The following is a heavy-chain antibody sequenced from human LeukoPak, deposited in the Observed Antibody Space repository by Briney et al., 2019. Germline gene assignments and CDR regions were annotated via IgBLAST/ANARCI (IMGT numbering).Heavy chain of an antibody. J-gene: IGHJ4*02. D-gene: IGHD6-13*01. Sequence: SETLSLTCAVYGGSFSGYYWSWIRQPPGKGLEWIGEINHSGSTNYNPSLKSRVTISVDTSKNQVSLKLSSVTAADTAVYYCARSGDIAAADSDYWGQGTLVTVSS. CDR1: GGSFSGYY. CDR3: ARSGDIAAADSDY. V-gene: IGHV4-34*01. CDR2: INHSGST.